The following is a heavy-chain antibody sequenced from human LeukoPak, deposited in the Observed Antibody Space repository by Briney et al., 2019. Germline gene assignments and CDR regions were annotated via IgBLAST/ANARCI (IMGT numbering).Heavy chain of an antibody. J-gene: IGHJ4*02. Sequence: ASVKVSCKASGYTFTSYYMHWVRQAPGQGLEWMGIINPSGGSTSYAQKFQGRVTMTRDTSTSTVYMELSSLRSEDTAVYYCARVPPRSKYSSSWSYWGQGTLVTVSS. CDR2: INPSGGST. D-gene: IGHD6-13*01. CDR1: GYTFTSYY. V-gene: IGHV1-46*01. CDR3: ARVPPRSKYSSSWSY.